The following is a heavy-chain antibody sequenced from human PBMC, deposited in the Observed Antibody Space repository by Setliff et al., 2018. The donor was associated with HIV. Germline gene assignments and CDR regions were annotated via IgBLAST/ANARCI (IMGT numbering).Heavy chain of an antibody. V-gene: IGHV1-18*01. CDR2: ISAYDSNT. D-gene: IGHD3-22*01. Sequence: ASVKVSCKASGYTFTSYGISWVRQAPGQGLEWMGWISAYDSNTNYEHRLQGRVTMTTDTSTSTAYMELRGLISDDTAVYYCARDRASSGYYARFDHWGQGTLVTVSS. J-gene: IGHJ4*02. CDR1: GYTFTSYG. CDR3: ARDRASSGYYARFDH.